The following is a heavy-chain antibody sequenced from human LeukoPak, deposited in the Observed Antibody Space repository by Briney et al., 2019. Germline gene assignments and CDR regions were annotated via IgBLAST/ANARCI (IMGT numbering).Heavy chain of an antibody. CDR1: SGSFSGYY. J-gene: IGHJ6*03. CDR3: ARGCGSSWYPYYYYMDV. CDR2: INHSGST. Sequence: SETLSLTCAVYSGSFSGYYWSWIRQAPGKGLEWIGEINHSGSTNYNPSLKSRVTISVDTSKNQFSLKLSSVTAADTAVYYCARGCGSSWYPYYYYMDVWGKGTTVTVSS. V-gene: IGHV4-34*01. D-gene: IGHD6-13*01.